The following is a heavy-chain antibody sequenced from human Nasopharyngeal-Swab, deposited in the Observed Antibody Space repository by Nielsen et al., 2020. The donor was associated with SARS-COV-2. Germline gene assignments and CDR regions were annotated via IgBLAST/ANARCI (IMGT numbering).Heavy chain of an antibody. V-gene: IGHV2-70*01. J-gene: IGHJ4*02. D-gene: IGHD3-9*01. CDR1: GFSLSTSGMC. CDR3: ARIYYDILTGYPFDY. Sequence: SGPTLVKPTQTLTLTCTFSGFSLSTSGMCVSWIRQPPGKALEWLALIDWDDDKYYSTSLKTRLTISKDTSKNQVVLTMTNMDPVDTATYYCARIYYDILTGYPFDYWGQGTLVTVSS. CDR2: IDWDDDK.